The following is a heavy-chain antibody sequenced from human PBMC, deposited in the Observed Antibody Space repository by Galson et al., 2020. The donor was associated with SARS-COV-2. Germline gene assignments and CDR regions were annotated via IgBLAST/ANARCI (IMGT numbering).Heavy chain of an antibody. V-gene: IGHV1-18*01. CDR2: ISAYNGNT. CDR3: ARRSIAVAGTRYYYGRDV. Sequence: ASVKVSCKSSGYTFTSYGISWVRQAPGQGLEWMGWISAYNGNTNYAQKLQGRVTMTTDTSTSTAYMELRSLRSDDTAVYYCARRSIAVAGTRYYYGRDVGVQVTTVTVSS. J-gene: IGHJ6*02. D-gene: IGHD6-19*01. CDR1: GYTFTSYG.